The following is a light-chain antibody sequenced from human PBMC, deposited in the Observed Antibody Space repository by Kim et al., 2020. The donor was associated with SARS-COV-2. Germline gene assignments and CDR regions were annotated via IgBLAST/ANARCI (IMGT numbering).Light chain of an antibody. J-gene: IGLJ1*01. CDR1: NIGRKS. Sequence: SYELTQPPSVSVTPGKTARISCGGDNIGRKSVHWYQQKSGQAPVLIIFYDSDRPSGIPERFSGSNSGNTATLTISGVEAGDEADYYCQVWDRGSDPRPYVFGTGTKSPS. V-gene: IGLV3-21*04. CDR3: QVWDRGSDPRPYV. CDR2: YDS.